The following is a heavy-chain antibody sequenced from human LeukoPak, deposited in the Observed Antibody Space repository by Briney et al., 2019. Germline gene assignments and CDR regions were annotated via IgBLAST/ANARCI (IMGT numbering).Heavy chain of an antibody. CDR1: EIPFSDAW. V-gene: IGHV3-15*01. CDR2: IKSRAHGGAT. J-gene: IGHJ4*02. D-gene: IGHD1-14*01. Sequence: GGSLRLSCAASEIPFSDAWMSWVRQPPGKGLEWVGRIKSRAHGGATEYAASVKGRLIISRDDSKNMVYLEMNGLIIEDTGVYYCSAEHHYHLKSWGQGTLVSVSS. CDR3: SAEHHYHLKS.